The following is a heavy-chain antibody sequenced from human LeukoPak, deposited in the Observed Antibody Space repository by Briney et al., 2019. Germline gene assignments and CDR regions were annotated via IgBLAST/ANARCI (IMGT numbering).Heavy chain of an antibody. CDR1: GGSISSYY. D-gene: IGHD1-26*01. Sequence: SETLSLTCTVSGGSISSYYWSWIRQPPGKGLEWIGYIYYSGSTNYNPSLKSRVTISVDTSKNQFSLKLSSVTAADTAVYYRARAVGAPKGERYYGTDVWGQGTTVTVSS. J-gene: IGHJ6*02. CDR2: IYYSGST. CDR3: ARAVGAPKGERYYGTDV. V-gene: IGHV4-59*01.